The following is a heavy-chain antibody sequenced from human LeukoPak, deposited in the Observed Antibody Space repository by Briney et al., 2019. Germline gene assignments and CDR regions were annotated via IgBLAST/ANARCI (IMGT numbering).Heavy chain of an antibody. D-gene: IGHD1-26*01. J-gene: IGHJ4*02. CDR3: ARGLPRTKVGAIDY. Sequence: GASVKVSCKASGYTXTGYYMHWVRQAPGQGLESMGWINPNSGGTNYAQKFQGRVTMTRDTSISTAYMELSRLRSDDTAVYHCARGLPRTKVGAIDYWGQGTLVTVSS. CDR1: GYTXTGYY. CDR2: INPNSGGT. V-gene: IGHV1-2*02.